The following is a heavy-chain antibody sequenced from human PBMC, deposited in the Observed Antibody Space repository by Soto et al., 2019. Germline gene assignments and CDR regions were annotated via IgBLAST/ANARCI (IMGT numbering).Heavy chain of an antibody. D-gene: IGHD6-13*01. CDR3: ASDNGHSSCWYDDPYYSYGMDV. J-gene: IGHJ6*02. CDR1: GYNFTGYD. Sequence: ASVKVSCKASGYNFTGYDIHWVRQAPGQGLEWMGWINPHSGGTNYAQKFPGRVTMTRDTSMSTAHMELCRLRSDDTAVYYCASDNGHSSCWYDDPYYSYGMDVWGQGTTVTVSS. V-gene: IGHV1-2*02. CDR2: INPHSGGT.